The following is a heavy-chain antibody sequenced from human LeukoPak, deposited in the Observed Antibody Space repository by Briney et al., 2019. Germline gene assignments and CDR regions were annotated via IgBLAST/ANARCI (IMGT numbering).Heavy chain of an antibody. CDR2: INPNNGGT. CDR1: GYTFTGYY. D-gene: IGHD7-27*01. J-gene: IGHJ4*02. CDR3: ARDGLGTTTNFDY. V-gene: IGHV1-2*02. Sequence: ASVKVSCKASGYTFTGYYMHWVQQAPGQGLEWMGWINPNNGGTNYAQTFQGRVTMTRDTSISTAYMELSRLRSDDMAVYYCARDGLGTTTNFDYWGQGTLVTVSS.